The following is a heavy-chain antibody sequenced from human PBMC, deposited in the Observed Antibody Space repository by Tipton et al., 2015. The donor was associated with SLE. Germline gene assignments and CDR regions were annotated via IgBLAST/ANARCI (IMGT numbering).Heavy chain of an antibody. Sequence: SLRLSCAASGFTVSSNYMSWVRQAPGKGLEWVSVIYSGGSTYYADSVKGRVTISVDTSKNQFSLKLSSVTAADTAVYYCARALVATIPFDYWGQGTLVTVSS. J-gene: IGHJ4*02. D-gene: IGHD5-12*01. CDR2: IYSGGST. CDR1: GFTVSSNY. CDR3: ARALVATIPFDY. V-gene: IGHV3-53*01.